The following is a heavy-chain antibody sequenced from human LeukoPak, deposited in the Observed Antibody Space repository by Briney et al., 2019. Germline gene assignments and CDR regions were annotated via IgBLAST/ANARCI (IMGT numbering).Heavy chain of an antibody. J-gene: IGHJ4*02. CDR2: IYTSGSI. V-gene: IGHV4-61*02. CDR1: GGSISSGNYY. D-gene: IGHD3-22*01. CDR3: ARRGGRPARYYYDSSGYHVAFDY. Sequence: SETLSLTCTVSGGSISSGNYYWSWIRQPAGKGLEWIGRIYTSGSINYNPSLKSRVTISLDTSKKQFSLKLSSVTAADTAVYYCARRGGRPARYYYDSSGYHVAFDYWGQGTLVTVSS.